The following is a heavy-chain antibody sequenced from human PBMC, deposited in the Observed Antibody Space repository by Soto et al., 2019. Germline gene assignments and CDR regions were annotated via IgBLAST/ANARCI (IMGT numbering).Heavy chain of an antibody. Sequence: SVKVSCKASGGTFSSYAISWVRQAPGQGLEWMGGIIPIFGTANYAQKFQGRVTITADESTSTAYMGLSSLRSEDTAVYYCARQIVVVPAANGGYYYGMDVWGQGTTVTVSS. CDR1: GGTFSSYA. D-gene: IGHD2-2*01. CDR2: IIPIFGTA. J-gene: IGHJ6*02. V-gene: IGHV1-69*13. CDR3: ARQIVVVPAANGGYYYGMDV.